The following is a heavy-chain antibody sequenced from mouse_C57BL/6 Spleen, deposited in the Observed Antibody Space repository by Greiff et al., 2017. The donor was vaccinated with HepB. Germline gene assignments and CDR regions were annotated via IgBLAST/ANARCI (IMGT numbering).Heavy chain of an antibody. CDR2: ISDGGSYT. CDR3: AREHYYGSSYFDY. D-gene: IGHD1-1*01. CDR1: GFTFSSYA. J-gene: IGHJ2*01. V-gene: IGHV5-4*01. Sequence: EVKVVESGGGLVKPGGSLKLSCAASGFTFSSYAMSWVRQTPEKRLEWVATISDGGSYTYYPDNVKGRFTISRDNAKNNLYLQMSHLKSEDTAMYYCAREHYYGSSYFDYWGQGTTLTVSS.